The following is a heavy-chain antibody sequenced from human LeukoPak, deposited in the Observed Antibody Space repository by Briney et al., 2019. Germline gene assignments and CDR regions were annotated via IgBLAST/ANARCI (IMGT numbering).Heavy chain of an antibody. Sequence: ASVKVSCKVSGYTLTELSMHWVRQAPGKGLEWMGGFDPEDGETIYAQKFQGRVTMTEDTSTDTAYMELSSLRSEDTAVYYCATGVYDHVWGSYRSFDYWGQGTLVTVSS. CDR1: GYTLTELS. CDR2: FDPEDGET. J-gene: IGHJ4*02. V-gene: IGHV1-24*01. CDR3: ATGVYDHVWGSYRSFDY. D-gene: IGHD3-16*02.